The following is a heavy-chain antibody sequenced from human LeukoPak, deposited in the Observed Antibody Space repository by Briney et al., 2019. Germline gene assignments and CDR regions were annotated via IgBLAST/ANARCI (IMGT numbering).Heavy chain of an antibody. CDR1: GYTFTGYY. D-gene: IGHD3-16*01. J-gene: IGHJ6*02. CDR2: INPNSGGT. V-gene: IGHV1-2*04. CDR3: AREDGLVGYYYGMDV. Sequence: ASVKVSCKASGYTFTGYYMHWVRQAPGQGLEWMGWINPNSGGTNYAQKFQGWVTMTRDTSISTAYMELSRLRSDDTAVYYCAREDGLVGYYYGMDVWGQGTTVTVSS.